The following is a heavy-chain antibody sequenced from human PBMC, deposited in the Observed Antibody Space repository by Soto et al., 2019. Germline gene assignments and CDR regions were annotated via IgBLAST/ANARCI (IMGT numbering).Heavy chain of an antibody. Sequence: PGGSLRLSCAASGFTFSSYAMSWVRQAPGKGLEWVSAISGSGGSTYYADSVKGRFTISRDNSKNTLYLQMNSLRAEDTAVYYCAKLLTKWIVVVPYPADYWGQGTLVTVSS. CDR1: GFTFSSYA. CDR2: ISGSGGST. D-gene: IGHD2-2*01. V-gene: IGHV3-23*01. J-gene: IGHJ4*02. CDR3: AKLLTKWIVVVPYPADY.